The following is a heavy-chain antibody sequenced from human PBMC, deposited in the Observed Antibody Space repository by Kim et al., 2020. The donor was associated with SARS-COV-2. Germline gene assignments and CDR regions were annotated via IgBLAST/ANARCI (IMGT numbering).Heavy chain of an antibody. J-gene: IGHJ5*02. CDR3: ARDWDSGWFDP. V-gene: IGHV4-30-2*05. CDR2: ST. Sequence: STTYNPTLKRRVTRTRDTSKNQVSRTLSSVTAADTAGYYCARDWDSGWFDPWGQGTLVTVSS. D-gene: IGHD1-26*01.